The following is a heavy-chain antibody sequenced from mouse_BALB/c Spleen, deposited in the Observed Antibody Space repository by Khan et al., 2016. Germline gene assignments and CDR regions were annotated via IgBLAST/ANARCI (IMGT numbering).Heavy chain of an antibody. V-gene: IGHV9-2-1*01. D-gene: IGHD1-1*02. Sequence: QIQLVQSGPELKKPGETVKISCKASGYTFTDYSMHWVKQAPGKGLKWMGWINTETGEPTYADDFKGRFAFSLETSASTAYLQINNLNNEDTATXVCAAPHILWSLAYWGQGTLVTVSA. CDR2: INTETGEP. CDR3: AAPHILWSLAY. CDR1: GYTFTDYS. J-gene: IGHJ3*01.